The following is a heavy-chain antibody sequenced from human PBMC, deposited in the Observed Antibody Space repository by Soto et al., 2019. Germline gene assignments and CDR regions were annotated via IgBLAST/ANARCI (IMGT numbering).Heavy chain of an antibody. Sequence: QVQLQQWGAGLLKPSETLSLTCAVYGGSFSGYYWSWIRQPPVKGLEWIGEINHSGSTNYNPSLKSRVTISVDTSKNQFSLKLSSVTAADTAVYYCARRPNLKNILGPWGQGTLVTVSS. CDR3: ARRPNLKNILGP. D-gene: IGHD3-10*01. CDR2: INHSGST. J-gene: IGHJ5*02. CDR1: GGSFSGYY. V-gene: IGHV4-34*01.